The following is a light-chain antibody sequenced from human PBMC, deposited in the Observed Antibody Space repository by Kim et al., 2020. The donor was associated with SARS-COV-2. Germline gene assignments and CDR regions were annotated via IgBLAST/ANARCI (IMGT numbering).Light chain of an antibody. J-gene: IGKJ2*01. CDR3: QQYNSYPPYT. CDR1: QSISSW. CDR2: KAS. Sequence: DIQMTQSPSTLSVSVGDRVTITCRASQSISSWLAWYQQKPGKAPKLLIYKASSLESGVPSRFSGSGSGTEFTLTISSLQPDDFATYYCQQYNSYPPYTFGQGTKLEI. V-gene: IGKV1-5*03.